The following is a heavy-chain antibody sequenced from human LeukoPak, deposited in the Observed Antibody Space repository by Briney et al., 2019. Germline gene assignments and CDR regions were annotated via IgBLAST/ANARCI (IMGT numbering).Heavy chain of an antibody. D-gene: IGHD2-2*02. Sequence: GASVKVSCKGSGGTFSSYAISWVRQAPGQGLEWMGGIIPIFGTANYAQKFQGRVTITTDESTSTAYMELSSLRSEDTAVYYCATENSGYCSSTSCYRRGNGWFDPWGQGTLVTVSS. CDR2: IIPIFGTA. J-gene: IGHJ5*02. V-gene: IGHV1-69*05. CDR1: GGTFSSYA. CDR3: ATENSGYCSSTSCYRRGNGWFDP.